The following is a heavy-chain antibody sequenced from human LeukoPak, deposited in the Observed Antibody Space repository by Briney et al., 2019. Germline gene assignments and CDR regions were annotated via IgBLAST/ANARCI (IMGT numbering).Heavy chain of an antibody. Sequence: SETLSLTCTVSGGSISSGDYYWSWMRQPPGKGLEWIGYIYYSGSTYYNPSLKSRVTISVDTSKNQFSLKLSSVTAADTAVYYCAARASADYQPTSDYWGQGTLVTVSS. CDR3: AARASADYQPTSDY. CDR1: GGSISSGDYY. CDR2: IYYSGST. V-gene: IGHV4-30-4*08. J-gene: IGHJ4*02. D-gene: IGHD3-16*01.